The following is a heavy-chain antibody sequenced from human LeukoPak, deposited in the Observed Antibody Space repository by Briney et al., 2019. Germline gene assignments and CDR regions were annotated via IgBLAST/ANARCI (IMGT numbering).Heavy chain of an antibody. CDR1: GFTFSDYY. Sequence: GGSLRLSCAASGFTFSDYYMSWIRQAPGKGLEWVSYISSSGSTIYYADSVKGRFTISRDNAENSLYLQMNSLRAEDTAVYYCARDVVVAHPYFDYWGQGTLVTVSS. J-gene: IGHJ4*02. D-gene: IGHD2-2*01. CDR2: ISSSGSTI. CDR3: ARDVVVAHPYFDY. V-gene: IGHV3-11*01.